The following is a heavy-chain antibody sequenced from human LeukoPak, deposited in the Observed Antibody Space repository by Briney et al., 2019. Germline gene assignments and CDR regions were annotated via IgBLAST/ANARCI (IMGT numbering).Heavy chain of an antibody. V-gene: IGHV4-4*08. CDR2: ISCSENT. CDR1: GGSTSSYY. CDR3: AGTSKYMAV. Sequence: SETLSLTCTVSGGSTSSYYWSWIRQPPGKGLEWIGYISCSENTNYNPSLKSRVNISVDSSKNQFSLKLSSVTAADTAVYYCAGTSKYMAVWGKGTTVTVSS. J-gene: IGHJ6*03.